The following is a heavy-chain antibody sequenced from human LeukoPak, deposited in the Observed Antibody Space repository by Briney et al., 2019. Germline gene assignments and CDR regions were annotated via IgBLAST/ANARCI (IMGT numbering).Heavy chain of an antibody. CDR1: GFTFSSYA. CDR3: ARDQGSSWFDY. V-gene: IGHV3-30-3*01. J-gene: IGHJ4*02. Sequence: PGGSLRLSCAASGFTFSSYAMHWVRQAPGKRLEWVAVISYDGSNKYYADSVKGRFTISRDNSKNTLYLQMNSLRAEDTAVYYCARDQGSSWFDYWGQGTLVTVSS. D-gene: IGHD6-13*01. CDR2: ISYDGSNK.